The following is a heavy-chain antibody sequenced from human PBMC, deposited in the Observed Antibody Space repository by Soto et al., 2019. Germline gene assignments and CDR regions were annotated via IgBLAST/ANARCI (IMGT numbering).Heavy chain of an antibody. CDR3: AREYCSSTSCYAGIDY. Sequence: RSAHPSPGQGLEWMGGIIPIFSTANYAQKFQGRVTITADESTSTAYMELSSLRSEDTAVYYCAREYCSSTSCYAGIDYWGQGTLVTVSS. V-gene: IGHV1-69*01. CDR2: IIPIFSTA. J-gene: IGHJ4*02. D-gene: IGHD2-2*01.